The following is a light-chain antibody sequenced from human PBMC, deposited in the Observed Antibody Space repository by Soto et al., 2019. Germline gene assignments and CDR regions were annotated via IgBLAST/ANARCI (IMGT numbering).Light chain of an antibody. V-gene: IGLV2-14*01. CDR3: SSSITNNIVV. CDR2: EVS. Sequence: QSALTQPASVSGSPEQSITISCTGTSSDVGDYNYVSWYQQHPGKAPKLIVYEVSHRLSGVSDRFSGSKSGHTASLTISGLQDDDEADYYCSSSITNNIVVFGGGTQLTVL. J-gene: IGLJ2*01. CDR1: SSDVGDYNY.